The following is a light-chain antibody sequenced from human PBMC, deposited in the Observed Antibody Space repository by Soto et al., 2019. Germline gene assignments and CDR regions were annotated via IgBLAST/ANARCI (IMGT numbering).Light chain of an antibody. CDR3: QQLYSYPLT. CDR2: AAS. J-gene: IGKJ4*01. V-gene: IGKV1-9*01. Sequence: IQVTQSPSSLSASVGDRVTITCRASQGITSYLAWYQQKPGKAHKLLIYAASALQIGVSSRFSGSGYGTDFALTISNLQPEDFSTYFCQQLYSYPLTFGGGTTVEF. CDR1: QGITSY.